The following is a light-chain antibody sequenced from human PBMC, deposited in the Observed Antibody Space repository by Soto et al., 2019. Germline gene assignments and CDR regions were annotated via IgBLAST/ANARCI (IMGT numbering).Light chain of an antibody. CDR3: QQYNNWPPLT. CDR1: QSVSSN. V-gene: IGKV3-15*01. Sequence: EIVMTQSPATLSVSPGERATLSCRASQSVSSNLAWYQQKPGQAPSLLIYGASTRATGIPARFSGSGSGTEFTLPISSLQSEDFAVYYCQQYNNWPPLTFGGGTKVDIK. CDR2: GAS. J-gene: IGKJ4*01.